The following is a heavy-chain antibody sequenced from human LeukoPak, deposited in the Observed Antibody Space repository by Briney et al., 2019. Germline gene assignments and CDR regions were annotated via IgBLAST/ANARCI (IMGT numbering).Heavy chain of an antibody. CDR1: GGSISSSSYY. Sequence: SETLSLTCTVSGGSISSSSYYWGWIRQPPGKGLEWIGSIYYSGSTYYNPSLKSRVTISVDTSKNQFSLKLSSVTAADTAVYYCARNAPSGYIVVVPAYLDYWGQGTLVTVSS. CDR3: ARNAPSGYIVVVPAYLDY. V-gene: IGHV4-39*07. CDR2: IYYSGST. D-gene: IGHD2-2*01. J-gene: IGHJ4*02.